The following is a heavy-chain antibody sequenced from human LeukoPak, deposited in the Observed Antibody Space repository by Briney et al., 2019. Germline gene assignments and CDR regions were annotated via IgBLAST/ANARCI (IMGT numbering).Heavy chain of an antibody. J-gene: IGHJ4*02. CDR3: ARWGNYGSGSYHFDY. V-gene: IGHV4-59*01. CDR1: GGSISSYY. D-gene: IGHD3-10*01. Sequence: SETLSLTCTVSGGSISSYYWSWLRQPPGKGLEWIGYIYYSGSTNYNPSLKSRATISVDTSKNQFSLKLSSVTAADTAVYYCARWGNYGSGSYHFDYWGQGTLVTVSS. CDR2: IYYSGST.